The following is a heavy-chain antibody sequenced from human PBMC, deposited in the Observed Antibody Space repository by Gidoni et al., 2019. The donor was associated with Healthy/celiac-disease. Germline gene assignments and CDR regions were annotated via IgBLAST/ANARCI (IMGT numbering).Heavy chain of an antibody. CDR1: GGSISSSSYY. D-gene: IGHD5-18*01. V-gene: IGHV4-39*01. Sequence: QLQLQESGPGLVKPSETLSLTCTVSGGSISSSSYYWGWIRQPPGKGLEWIGSIYYSGSTYYNPSLKSRVTISVDTSKNQFSLKLSSVTAADTAVYYCAAGYSYGSRYYYYGMDVWGQGTTVTVSS. CDR3: AAGYSYGSRYYYYGMDV. CDR2: IYYSGST. J-gene: IGHJ6*02.